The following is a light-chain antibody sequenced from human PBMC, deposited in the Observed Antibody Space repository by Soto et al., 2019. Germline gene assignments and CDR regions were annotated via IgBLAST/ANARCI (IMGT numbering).Light chain of an antibody. V-gene: IGLV2-8*01. J-gene: IGLJ3*02. CDR1: SSDVGGYNY. CDR3: SSHAGIINVV. CDR2: EVT. Sequence: QSALTQPASASGSPGQSVTISCTGTSSDVGGYNYVSWYQQHPGKAPKLMMYEVTKRPSGVTDRFSGSKSGNTASLTVSGLLAEDEADYYCSSHAGIINVVFGGGTKLTVL.